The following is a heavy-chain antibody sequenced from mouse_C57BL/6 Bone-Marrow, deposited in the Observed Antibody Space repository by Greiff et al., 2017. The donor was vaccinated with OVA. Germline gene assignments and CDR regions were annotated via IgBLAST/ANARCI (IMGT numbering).Heavy chain of an antibody. CDR3: TRDYSNYLFAY. CDR1: GYTFTDYE. J-gene: IGHJ3*01. Sequence: VQLQQSGAELVRPGASVTLSCKASGYTFTDYEMHWVKQTPVHGLEWIGAIDPETGGTAYNQKFKGKAILTADKSSSTAYMELRSLTSEDYAVDYCTRDYSNYLFAYWGQGTLVTVSA. D-gene: IGHD2-5*01. V-gene: IGHV1-15*01. CDR2: IDPETGGT.